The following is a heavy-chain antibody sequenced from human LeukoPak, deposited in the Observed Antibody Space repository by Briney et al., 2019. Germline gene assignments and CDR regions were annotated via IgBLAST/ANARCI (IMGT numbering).Heavy chain of an antibody. J-gene: IGHJ4*02. V-gene: IGHV3-74*01. D-gene: IGHD1-20*01. Sequence: GGSLRLSCAASGFTVSSNYMSWVRQAPGKGLVWVSRINTDGSSTNYADSVKGRFTISRDNAKNTMYLQMNSLRAEDTAVYYCTKDVTGNYDSWGQGTLVTVSS. CDR2: INTDGSST. CDR3: TKDVTGNYDS. CDR1: GFTVSSNY.